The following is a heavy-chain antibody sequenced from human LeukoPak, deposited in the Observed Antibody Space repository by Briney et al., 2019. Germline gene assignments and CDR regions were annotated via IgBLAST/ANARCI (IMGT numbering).Heavy chain of an antibody. D-gene: IGHD3-3*01. Sequence: SETLSLTCTVSGGSISSYYWSWIRQPPGKGLEWIGYIYYSGSTNYNPSLKSRVTISVDTSKNQFSLKLSSVTAADTAVYYCARGPYDFWSGYYFDYWGQGTLVTVSS. CDR3: ARGPYDFWSGYYFDY. CDR2: IYYSGST. CDR1: GGSISSYY. V-gene: IGHV4-59*12. J-gene: IGHJ4*02.